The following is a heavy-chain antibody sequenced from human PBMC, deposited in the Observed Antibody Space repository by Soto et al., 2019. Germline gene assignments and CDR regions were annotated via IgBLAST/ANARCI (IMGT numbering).Heavy chain of an antibody. D-gene: IGHD1-26*01. J-gene: IGHJ4*02. CDR3: ERSGSHSYFDY. CDR2: ISTSAGNT. CDR1: EFTFSSYA. Sequence: PGRSLRLSCAASEFTFSSYAMTWVRLAPGKGLEWVSSISTSAGNTYYADSVKGRFTISRDNSKNTLYLQMNSLRADDTAVYYCERSGSHSYFDYWGQGTLVTVSS. V-gene: IGHV3-23*01.